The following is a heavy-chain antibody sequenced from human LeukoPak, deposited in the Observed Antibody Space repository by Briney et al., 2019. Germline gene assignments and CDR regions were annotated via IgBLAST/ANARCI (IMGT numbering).Heavy chain of an antibody. J-gene: IGHJ4*02. Sequence: PGGSLRLSCAASGFTFSSYGMHWVRQAPGKGLEWVAFIRYDGSNKYYADSVKGGFTISRDNSKNALYLQMNSLRAEDTAVYYCAKDDGYYDSSGLRPFDYWGQGTLVTVSS. V-gene: IGHV3-30*02. CDR3: AKDDGYYDSSGLRPFDY. D-gene: IGHD3-22*01. CDR2: IRYDGSNK. CDR1: GFTFSSYG.